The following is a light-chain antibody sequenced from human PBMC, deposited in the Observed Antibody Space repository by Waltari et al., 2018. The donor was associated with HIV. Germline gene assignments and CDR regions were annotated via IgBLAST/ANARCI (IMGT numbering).Light chain of an antibody. CDR1: QSVSSSY. CDR2: GSS. Sequence: EIVLTQSPGTLSLSPGERATLSCRASQSVSSSYLAWYQQKPGQAHRLLIYGSSSRATGIPDRFSGSGSGTDFLLTISRLEPEDFAVYYCQQYGSSPKFGPGTKVDIK. CDR3: QQYGSSPK. J-gene: IGKJ3*01. V-gene: IGKV3-20*01.